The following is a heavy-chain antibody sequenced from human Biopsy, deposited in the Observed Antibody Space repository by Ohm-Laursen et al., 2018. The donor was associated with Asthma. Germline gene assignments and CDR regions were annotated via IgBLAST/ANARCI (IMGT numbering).Heavy chain of an antibody. Sequence: SDTLSLTCTVSGGSISSSSYYWGWIRQPPGKGLAWIGHIYYTGTTNYSPTLKSRDAISIDTSKNQFSRKLSSVTAADTAVFYCARLSLNDSLDPWGRGTLVTVSS. CDR1: GGSISSSSYY. D-gene: IGHD1-1*01. CDR2: IYYTGTT. CDR3: ARLSLNDSLDP. V-gene: IGHV4-39*01. J-gene: IGHJ5*02.